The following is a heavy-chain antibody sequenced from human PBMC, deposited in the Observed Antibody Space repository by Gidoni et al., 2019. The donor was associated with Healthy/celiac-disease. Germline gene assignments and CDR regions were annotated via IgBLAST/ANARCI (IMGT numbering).Heavy chain of an antibody. V-gene: IGHV3-30*01. CDR2: ISYDGSNK. CDR3: ARSGPRDYGDPHYYYYYGMDV. J-gene: IGHJ6*02. Sequence: QVQLVESGGGVVQPGRSLRLSWAASGFTFSSYAMHWLRQAPGKGLEWVAVISYDGSNKDYADSVKGRFTISRDNSKNTLYLQMNSLRAEDTAVYYCARSGPRDYGDPHYYYYYGMDVWGQGTTVTVSS. CDR1: GFTFSSYA. D-gene: IGHD4-17*01.